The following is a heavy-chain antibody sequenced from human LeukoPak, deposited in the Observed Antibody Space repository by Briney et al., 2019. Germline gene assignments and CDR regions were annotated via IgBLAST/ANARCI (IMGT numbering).Heavy chain of an antibody. Sequence: PGTSLRLSCAASGFTFSNYGMHWVRQAPGKGLEWVSVMYSGGDTYYADSVKGRFTFSRDISKNTLYLQMNGLRTEDTAMYYCARDAPQVPAAGVLASWGQGTLVTVSS. CDR2: MYSGGDT. J-gene: IGHJ5*02. D-gene: IGHD6-13*01. CDR3: ARDAPQVPAAGVLAS. CDR1: GFTFSNYG. V-gene: IGHV3-NL1*01.